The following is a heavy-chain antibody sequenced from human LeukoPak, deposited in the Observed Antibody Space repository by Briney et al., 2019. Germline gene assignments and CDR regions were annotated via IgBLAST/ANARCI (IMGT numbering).Heavy chain of an antibody. V-gene: IGHV1-18*01. D-gene: IGHD3-3*01. CDR2: ISAYNGNT. J-gene: IGHJ4*02. Sequence: ASVKVSCKASGYTFTSYGISWVRQAPGQGLEWMGWISAYNGNTNYAQKLQGRVTMTTDTSTSTAYMELRSLRSDDTAVHYCARVVPRSRYDFWSGYYGGGYYFDYWGQGTLVTVSS. CDR1: GYTFTSYG. CDR3: ARVVPRSRYDFWSGYYGGGYYFDY.